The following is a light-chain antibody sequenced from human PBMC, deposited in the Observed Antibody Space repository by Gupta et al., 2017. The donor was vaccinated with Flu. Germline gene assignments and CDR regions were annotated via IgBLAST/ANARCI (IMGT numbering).Light chain of an antibody. Sequence: SYELTQPPSVSVSPGQTASITCSGDKLGDKYACWYQQKPGQYPVLVIYQDSKRPAGTPERFSGSNSGNTATLTISGTQAMDEDDYYCQAWDSSTVLFGTGTKVTVL. CDR3: QAWDSSTVL. CDR2: QDS. V-gene: IGLV3-1*01. J-gene: IGLJ1*01. CDR1: KLGDKY.